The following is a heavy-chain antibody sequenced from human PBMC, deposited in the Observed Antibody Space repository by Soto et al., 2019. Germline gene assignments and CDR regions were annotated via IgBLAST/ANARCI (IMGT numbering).Heavy chain of an antibody. D-gene: IGHD3-22*01. CDR2: IYSGGST. Sequence: PGGSLRLSCAASGFIVSSNYMSWVRQAPGKGLEWVSIIYSGGSTFYADSVKGRFTISRDNSKNTLYLQMNSLRAEDTAVYYCARGPSVRGGYYEGHFDYWGQGTQVTVSS. J-gene: IGHJ4*02. V-gene: IGHV3-53*01. CDR3: ARGPSVRGGYYEGHFDY. CDR1: GFIVSSNY.